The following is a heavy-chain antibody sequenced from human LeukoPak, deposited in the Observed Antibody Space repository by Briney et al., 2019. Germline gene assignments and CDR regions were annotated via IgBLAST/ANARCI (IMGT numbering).Heavy chain of an antibody. V-gene: IGHV4-30-2*01. CDR3: ARTSIAARRANAFDI. Sequence: TLSLTCAVSGGSISSGGYSWSWIRQPPGKGLEWIGYIYHSGSTYYNPSLKSRVTISVDRSKNQFSLKLSSVTAADTAVYYCARTSIAARRANAFDIWGQGTMVTVSS. D-gene: IGHD6-6*01. J-gene: IGHJ3*02. CDR2: IYHSGST. CDR1: GGSISSGGYS.